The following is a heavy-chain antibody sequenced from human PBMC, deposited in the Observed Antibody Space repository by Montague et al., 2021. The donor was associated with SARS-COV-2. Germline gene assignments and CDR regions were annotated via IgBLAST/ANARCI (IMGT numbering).Heavy chain of an antibody. Sequence: CAISGDSVSSNIATWNWIRQSPSRGLEWLGRTYYRSKWYNDYAESVKSRITIDLDTSKHQFPLHLNSVTPEDTAVYYCARIPVGSKYYFDFWGQGTLVTVSS. D-gene: IGHD2-2*01. CDR1: GDSVSSNIAT. CDR3: ARIPVGSKYYFDF. J-gene: IGHJ4*02. CDR2: TYYRSKWYN. V-gene: IGHV6-1*01.